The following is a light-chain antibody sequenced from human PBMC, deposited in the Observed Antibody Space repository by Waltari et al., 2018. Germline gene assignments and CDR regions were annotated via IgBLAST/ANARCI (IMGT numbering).Light chain of an antibody. V-gene: IGLV2-18*02. Sequence: QSALTQPPSVSGSPGQSVTISCPGTCSDVSCEKRVSWYQQPPGTAPKLIIYDVRNRPSGVSHRFSGSRSGNTASLTISGLQAEDEADYYCSSYTANTRFFGGGTKLTVL. CDR2: DVR. CDR1: CSDVSCEKR. CDR3: SSYTANTRF. J-gene: IGLJ2*01.